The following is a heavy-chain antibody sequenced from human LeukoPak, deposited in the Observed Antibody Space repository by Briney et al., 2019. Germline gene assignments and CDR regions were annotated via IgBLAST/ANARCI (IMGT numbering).Heavy chain of an antibody. CDR3: AHSGAYGSGIRKCFDC. V-gene: IGHV2-5*01. D-gene: IGHD3-10*01. CDR2: IYWNDDK. J-gene: IGHJ4*02. CDR1: GLSLSTSGVH. Sequence: SGPTLVKPTQTLTLTCTFSGLSLSTSGVHVGWIRQPPGKALEWLALIYWNDDKRYSPSLKSRLTITKDTSKNQVVLTMTNMDPVDTATYYCAHSGAYGSGIRKCFDCWGQGILVTVSS.